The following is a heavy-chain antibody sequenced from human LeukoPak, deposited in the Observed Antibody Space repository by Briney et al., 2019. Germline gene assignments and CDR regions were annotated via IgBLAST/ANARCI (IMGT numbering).Heavy chain of an antibody. CDR3: AKDSRKVNQYYFDY. CDR1: GFTFSSYA. V-gene: IGHV3-30*04. CDR2: ISYDGSNK. Sequence: PGRSLRLSCAASGFTFSSYAMHWVRQAPGKGLEWVAVISYDGSNKYYADSVKGRFTISRDNSKNTLYLQMNSLRAEDTAVYYCAKDSRKVNQYYFDYWGQGTLVTVSS. J-gene: IGHJ4*02. D-gene: IGHD1-14*01.